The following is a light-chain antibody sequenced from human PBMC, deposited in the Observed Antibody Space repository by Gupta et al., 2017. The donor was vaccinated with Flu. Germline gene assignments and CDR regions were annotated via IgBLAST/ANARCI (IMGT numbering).Light chain of an antibody. CDR2: AAS. J-gene: IGKJ4*01. Sequence: DLQLTQSPSFLSASVGDRVTITCRASQDISTYLAWYQQQPGKAPKLLIYAASTLQSGVPSRFSGSGSGTEFTLTSSSLQNEDFATYYCQQLSSYPFGAGTKVEIK. CDR3: QQLSSYP. V-gene: IGKV1-9*01. CDR1: QDISTY.